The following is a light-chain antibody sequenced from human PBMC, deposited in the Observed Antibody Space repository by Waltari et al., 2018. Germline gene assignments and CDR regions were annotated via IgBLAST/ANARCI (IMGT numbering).Light chain of an antibody. V-gene: IGKV1-39*01. Sequence: DIQMTQSPSSLSASVGDSVTITCRASQSISSYLIWYQQKPGKDPKLLIYAASSLQSGVPSRFSGSGSGTDFTLTISSLQPEDFATYYCQQSYSTPYTFGQGTKLEIK. CDR3: QQSYSTPYT. CDR2: AAS. CDR1: QSISSY. J-gene: IGKJ2*01.